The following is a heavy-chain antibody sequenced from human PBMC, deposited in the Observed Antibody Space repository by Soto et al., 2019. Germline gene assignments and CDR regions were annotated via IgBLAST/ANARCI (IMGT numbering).Heavy chain of an antibody. V-gene: IGHV4-61*01. CDR1: GGSVSSGSYY. CDR2: VYYSGST. Sequence: SETLSLTCTVSGGSVSSGSYYWSWIRQPPGKGLEWIGYVYYSGSTNYNPSLKSRVTISVDTSKNQFSLKLSSVTAADTAVYYCARVCCIVRANHDWFVFRGPGILVTVSS. CDR3: ARVCCIVRANHDWFVF. J-gene: IGHJ5*01. D-gene: IGHD1-26*01.